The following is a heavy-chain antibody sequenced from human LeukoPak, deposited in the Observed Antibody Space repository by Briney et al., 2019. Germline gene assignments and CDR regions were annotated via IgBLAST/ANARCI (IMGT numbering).Heavy chain of an antibody. Sequence: ASVNVSCKASKYTFTDYYIHWVRQAPGQGLEWMGRINPNSGGTNYAQKFQGRVTMTRDTSISTAYMDLRRLRSDDTAVYYCARGSRGDAYLDYWGQGTLVTVSS. D-gene: IGHD5-24*01. CDR1: KYTFTDYY. V-gene: IGHV1-2*06. CDR3: ARGSRGDAYLDY. CDR2: INPNSGGT. J-gene: IGHJ4*02.